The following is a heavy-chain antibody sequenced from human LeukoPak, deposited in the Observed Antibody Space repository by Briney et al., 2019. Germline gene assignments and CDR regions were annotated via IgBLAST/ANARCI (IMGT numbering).Heavy chain of an antibody. CDR1: GYTFTGYY. CDR2: INPNGGGT. D-gene: IGHD2-2*01. CDR3: ARDGIVAVPAAISKPYNWFDP. Sequence: ASVKVSCKASGYTFTGYYMHWVRQAPGQGLEWMGWINPNGGGTNYAQKFQGRVTMTRDTSISTAYMELSRLRSDDTAVYYCARDGIVAVPAAISKPYNWFDPWGQGTLVTVSS. V-gene: IGHV1-2*02. J-gene: IGHJ5*02.